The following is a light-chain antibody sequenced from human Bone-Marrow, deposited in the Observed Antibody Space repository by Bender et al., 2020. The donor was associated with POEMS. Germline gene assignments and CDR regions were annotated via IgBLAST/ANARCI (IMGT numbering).Light chain of an antibody. CDR1: NIGRRG. V-gene: IGLV3-21*02. J-gene: IGLJ2*01. CDR3: QVWDSDSDPVV. CDR2: DDI. Sequence: SYVLTQAPSVSVAPGQTARITCGGDNIGRRGVHWYQQRPGQAPVLVVHDDIDRPPGIPERFSGSNFGDTATLTISRVEAGDEADYYCQVWDSDSDPVVFGGGTKLTVL.